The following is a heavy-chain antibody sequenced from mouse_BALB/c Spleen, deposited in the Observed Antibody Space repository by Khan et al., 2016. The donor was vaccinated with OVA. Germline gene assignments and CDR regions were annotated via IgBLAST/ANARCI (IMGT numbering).Heavy chain of an antibody. CDR1: GYTFTSYY. V-gene: IGHV1S81*02. D-gene: IGHD2-14*01. Sequence: QVQLQQSGAELVKPGASVKLSCKASGYTFTSYYMYWVKQRPGQGLEWIGEINPSNGGTNFNEKFKSKATLTVDKSSSTAYMQLSSLTSEDSAVYYCTRKAPYYRYPWFAYWGQGTLVTVSA. J-gene: IGHJ3*01. CDR2: INPSNGGT. CDR3: TRKAPYYRYPWFAY.